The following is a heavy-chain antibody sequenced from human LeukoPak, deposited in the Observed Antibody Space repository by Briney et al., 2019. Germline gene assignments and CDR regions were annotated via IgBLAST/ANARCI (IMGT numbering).Heavy chain of an antibody. CDR3: ARGSWRGSDYKFDP. V-gene: IGHV1-8*01. CDR2: MNPNSGNT. J-gene: IGHJ5*02. CDR1: GYAFTSYD. Sequence: ASVKVSCKASGYAFTSYDINWVRQATGQGLEWMGWMNPNSGNTGYAQKFQGRVTMTRNTSISTAYMELSSLRSEDTAVYYCARGSWRGSDYKFDPWGQGTLVTVSS. D-gene: IGHD4-11*01.